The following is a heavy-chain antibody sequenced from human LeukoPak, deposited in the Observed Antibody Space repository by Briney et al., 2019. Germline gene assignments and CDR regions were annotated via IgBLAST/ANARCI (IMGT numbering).Heavy chain of an antibody. J-gene: IGHJ4*02. CDR1: GGSFSGYY. Sequence: PSETLSLTCAVYGGSFSGYYWSWIRQPPGKGLEWIGEINHSGSTNYNPSLKSRVTISVDTSKNQFSLKLSSVTAADTAVYYCARPYSSGSEPLDNWGQGALVTVSS. CDR2: INHSGST. D-gene: IGHD6-19*01. CDR3: ARPYSSGSEPLDN. V-gene: IGHV4-34*01.